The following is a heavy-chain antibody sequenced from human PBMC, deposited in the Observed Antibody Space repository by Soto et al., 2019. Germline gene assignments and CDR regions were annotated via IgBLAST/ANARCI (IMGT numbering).Heavy chain of an antibody. Sequence: PSETLSLTCTVSGGSISSGDYYWSWIRQPPGKGLEWIRYNYYSGNTYYNPSLKSRVTISADTSKNQFSLKLSSVTAADTAVYFCARVHLGSWSYFLDYWGQGTLVTVPS. CDR1: GGSISSGDYY. J-gene: IGHJ4*02. D-gene: IGHD3-10*01. CDR2: NYYSGNT. CDR3: ARVHLGSWSYFLDY. V-gene: IGHV4-30-4*01.